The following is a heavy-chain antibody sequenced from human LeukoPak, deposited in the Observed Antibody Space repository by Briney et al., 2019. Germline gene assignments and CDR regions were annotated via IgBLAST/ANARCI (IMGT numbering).Heavy chain of an antibody. CDR2: IYTSGST. CDR1: GGSISSGSYY. Sequence: QPSQTLSLACTVSGGSISSGSYYWSWIRQPAGKGLEWIGRIYTSGSTHYNPSLKSRVTISVDTSKNQFSLKLSSVTAADTAVYYCARDRMVVTDNYWYFDLWGRGTLVTVSS. D-gene: IGHD4/OR15-4a*01. CDR3: ARDRMVVTDNYWYFDL. V-gene: IGHV4-61*02. J-gene: IGHJ2*01.